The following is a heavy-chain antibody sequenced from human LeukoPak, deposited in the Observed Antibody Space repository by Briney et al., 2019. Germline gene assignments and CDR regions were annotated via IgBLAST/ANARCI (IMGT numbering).Heavy chain of an antibody. CDR3: ARDVAGSTSYYNTDYYYYMDV. CDR2: ISADNGNT. D-gene: IGHD3-10*01. Sequence: ASVKVSCKASGYTFTSDGISWVRQAPGQGLEWMGWISADNGNTNYAQKLQGRATMTTDTSTSTAYMELRSMRSDDTPVYYCARDVAGSTSYYNTDYYYYMDVWGKGNTVTVSS. V-gene: IGHV1-18*01. J-gene: IGHJ6*03. CDR1: GYTFTSDG.